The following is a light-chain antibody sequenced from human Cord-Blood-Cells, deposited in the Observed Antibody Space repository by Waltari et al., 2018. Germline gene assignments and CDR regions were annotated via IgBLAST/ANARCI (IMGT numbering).Light chain of an antibody. CDR3: AAWDDSLNGPV. Sequence: QSVLTQPPSASGTPGQRVTISCSGSSSNIGSNTVNWYQQPPGTAPKLLIYRNNQRPSGVPDVVSGSKSGTSASLAISGLQSEDESDYYCAAWDDSLNGPVFGGGTKLTVL. J-gene: IGLJ2*01. CDR2: RNN. CDR1: SSNIGSNT. V-gene: IGLV1-44*01.